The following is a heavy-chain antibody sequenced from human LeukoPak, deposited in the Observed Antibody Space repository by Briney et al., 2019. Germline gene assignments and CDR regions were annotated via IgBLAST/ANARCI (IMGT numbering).Heavy chain of an antibody. Sequence: SETLSLTCTVSGGSISSSSYYWGWIRQPPGKGLEWIGSTYYSGSTYYNPSLKSRVTISVDTSKNQFSLKLSSVTAADTAVYYCARVGGSYYVDFDYWGQGTLVTVSS. CDR2: TYYSGST. CDR1: GGSISSSSYY. D-gene: IGHD1-26*01. CDR3: ARVGGSYYVDFDY. J-gene: IGHJ4*02. V-gene: IGHV4-39*07.